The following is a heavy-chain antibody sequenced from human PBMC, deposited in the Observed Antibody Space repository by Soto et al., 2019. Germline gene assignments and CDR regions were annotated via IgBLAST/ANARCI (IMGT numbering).Heavy chain of an antibody. J-gene: IGHJ3*02. Sequence: WVSRRFSCAACGFTFSSYGLHWVRQALGKRLEWGADISYNGSNKYYADSAKGRFTSPSYKAKNTLYLQISSMKAEDTAVYSCAKAADWERKNDFDICGQETMVTVSS. CDR1: GFTFSSYG. D-gene: IGHD1-26*01. CDR3: AKAADWERKNDFDI. V-gene: IGHV3-30*18. CDR2: ISYNGSNK.